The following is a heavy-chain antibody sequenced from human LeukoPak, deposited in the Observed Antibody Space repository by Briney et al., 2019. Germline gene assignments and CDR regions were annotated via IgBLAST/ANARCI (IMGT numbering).Heavy chain of an antibody. Sequence: GGSLRLSCAASGFTFSSYAMSWVRQAPGKGLEWASAISGSGGSTYYADSVKGRFTISRDNSKTTLYLQMNSLRAEDTAVYYCAKTRERFGEIPYWGQGTLVTVSS. J-gene: IGHJ4*02. CDR1: GFTFSSYA. V-gene: IGHV3-23*01. CDR3: AKTRERFGEIPY. CDR2: ISGSGGST. D-gene: IGHD3-10*01.